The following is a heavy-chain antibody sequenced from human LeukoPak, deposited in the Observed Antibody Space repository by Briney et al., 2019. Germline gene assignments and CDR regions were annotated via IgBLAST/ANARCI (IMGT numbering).Heavy chain of an antibody. Sequence: PSETLSLTCAVSGGSFSGYYWNWIRQSPGKGLEWIGEINHSGSTHYNPSLKSRVTISLDTSKNQFSLKLSSVTAADTAVYYCARGAAATYWGQGTLVTVSS. CDR3: ARGAAATY. CDR1: GGSFSGYY. D-gene: IGHD6-13*01. V-gene: IGHV4-34*01. J-gene: IGHJ4*02. CDR2: INHSGST.